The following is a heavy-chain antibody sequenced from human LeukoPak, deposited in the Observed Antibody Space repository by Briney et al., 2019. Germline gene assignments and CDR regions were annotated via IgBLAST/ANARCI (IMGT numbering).Heavy chain of an antibody. CDR3: ARAPSGCGGTCAFDS. J-gene: IGHJ5*01. V-gene: IGHV4-4*07. Sequence: ASETLSLTCTVSGDSISGYFWSWIRQPAGKGLEWIGRMHADGDSNYNPSLKSRITLSFDTPENQFSLTLTSVTAADTAVYFCARAPSGCGGTCAFDSWGQGTLVTVSS. CDR2: MHADGDS. D-gene: IGHD2-15*01. CDR1: GDSISGYF.